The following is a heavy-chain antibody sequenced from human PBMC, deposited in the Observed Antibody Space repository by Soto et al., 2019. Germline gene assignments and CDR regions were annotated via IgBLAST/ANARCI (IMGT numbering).Heavy chain of an antibody. D-gene: IGHD6-19*01. CDR1: GYTFSSYD. J-gene: IGHJ4*02. CDR2: LNPNSGDT. V-gene: IGHV1-8*01. CDR3: ATSGGGWYLY. Sequence: QVQLVQSGAEVKKPGASVKVSCKASGYTFSSYDINWVRQATGQGLEWMGWLNPNSGDTGYAQKFQGRVPLPRNTSINTAYIELSSLTSDDTAVYYCATSGGGWYLYWGQGTLVTVSS.